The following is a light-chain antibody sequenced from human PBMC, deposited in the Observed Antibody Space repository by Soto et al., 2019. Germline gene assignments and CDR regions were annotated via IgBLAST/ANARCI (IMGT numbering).Light chain of an antibody. CDR2: DAS. V-gene: IGKV1-9*01. CDR3: QQLNNYPLT. J-gene: IGKJ4*01. Sequence: IQMTQSPSTVSAYVGDSVTITCQASQSISSYLNWYQQKPGKAPKLLIYDASSLESGVPSRFSGSGSGTEFTLTISSLQPEDIATYYCQQLNNYPLTFGGGTKVDIK. CDR1: QSISSY.